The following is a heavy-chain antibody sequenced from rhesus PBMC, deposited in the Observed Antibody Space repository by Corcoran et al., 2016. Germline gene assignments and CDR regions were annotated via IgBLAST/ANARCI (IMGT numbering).Heavy chain of an antibody. CDR1: GCFISSNNW. D-gene: IGHD4-11*01. CDR2: IYGSGGST. V-gene: IGHV4-93*02. J-gene: IGHJ1*01. CDR3: VRHDATSGDYHYFDL. Sequence: QVQLQEPGPAVMKPSETLSLTCAVSGCFISSNNWWSWIRQSPRKELEWIGGIYGSGGSTDYKPTLKKRVTISLDTSKNQFSVRLSSVTAADTAVSFCVRHDATSGDYHYFDLWGQGALVTVSS.